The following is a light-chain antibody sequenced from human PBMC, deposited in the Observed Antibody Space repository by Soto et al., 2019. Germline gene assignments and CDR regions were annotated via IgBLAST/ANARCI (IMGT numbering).Light chain of an antibody. CDR3: QRRSNWPLLT. CDR1: QSVSSY. CDR2: DAS. Sequence: EIVVTHNRATQCWAPKECSSLCSSSSQSVSSYLAWYQQKPGQAPRLLIYDASNRATGIPARFSVSASGTDFTLSICGLDPEDFALYYCQRRSNWPLLTFRQGTRLEIK. V-gene: IGKV3-11*01. J-gene: IGKJ5*01.